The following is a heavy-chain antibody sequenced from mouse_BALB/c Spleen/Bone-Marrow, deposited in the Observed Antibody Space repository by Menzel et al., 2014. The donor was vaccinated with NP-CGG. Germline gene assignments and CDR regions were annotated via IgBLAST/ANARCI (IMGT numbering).Heavy chain of an antibody. J-gene: IGHJ2*01. CDR3: ARGGEFITSAFDY. CDR2: IWAGGST. D-gene: IGHD1-2*01. CDR1: GFSLXSSG. Sequence: VKLVESGPGLVAPSQSLSITCTVSGFSLXSSGVHWVRQPPGKGLEWLGVIWAGGSTNYNSALMSRLSISKDNSKSQVFLKMNSLQTDDTAMYYCARGGEFITSAFDYWGQGTTLTVSS. V-gene: IGHV2-9*02.